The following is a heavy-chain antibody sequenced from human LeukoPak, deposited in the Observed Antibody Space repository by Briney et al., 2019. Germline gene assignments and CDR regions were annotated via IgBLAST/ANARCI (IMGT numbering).Heavy chain of an antibody. Sequence: PGGSLRLSCAASGFTFSSYAMHWVRQAPGKGLEWVAVISYDGSNKYYADSVKGRFTISRDNSKNTLYLQMNSLRAEDTAVYYCAGAKFYFDYWGQGTLVTVSS. CDR2: ISYDGSNK. CDR1: GFTFSSYA. J-gene: IGHJ4*02. V-gene: IGHV3-30-3*01. CDR3: AGAKFYFDY.